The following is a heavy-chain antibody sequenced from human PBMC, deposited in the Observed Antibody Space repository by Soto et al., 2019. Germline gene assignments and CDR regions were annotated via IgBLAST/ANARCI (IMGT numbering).Heavy chain of an antibody. CDR3: ARFFNSSSSRGAFDY. CDR1: GGSFSGYY. D-gene: IGHD6-6*01. V-gene: IGHV4-34*01. CDR2: INHSGST. Sequence: SETLSLTCAVYGGSFSGYYWSWIRQPPGKGLEWIGEINHSGSTNYNPSLKSRVTISVDTSKNQFSLKLSSVTAADTAVYYCARFFNSSSSRGAFDYWGQGTLVTVSS. J-gene: IGHJ4*02.